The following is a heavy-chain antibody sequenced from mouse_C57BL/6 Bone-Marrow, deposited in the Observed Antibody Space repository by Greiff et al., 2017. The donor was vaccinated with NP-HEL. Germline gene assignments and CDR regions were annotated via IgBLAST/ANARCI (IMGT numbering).Heavy chain of an antibody. D-gene: IGHD1-3*01. CDR2: ISDGGSYT. CDR1: GFTFSSYA. Sequence: EVKLQESGGGLVKPGGSLKLSCAASGFTFSSYAMSWVRQTPEKRLEWVATISDGGSYTYYPDNVKGRFTISRDNAKNNLYLQMSHLKSEDTATYYCARDSGPGPGGFAYWGQGTLVTVSA. CDR3: ARDSGPGPGGFAY. J-gene: IGHJ3*01. V-gene: IGHV5-4*01.